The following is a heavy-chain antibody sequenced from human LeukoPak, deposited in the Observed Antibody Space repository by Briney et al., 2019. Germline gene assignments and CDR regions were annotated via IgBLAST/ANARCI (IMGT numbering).Heavy chain of an antibody. CDR1: GFTFSSYA. V-gene: IGHV3-23*01. Sequence: GGSLRLSCAASGFTFSSYAMSWVRQAPGKGLEWVSAISGSGGSTYYADSVKGRFTISRDNSKNTLYLQMNSLRVEDTATYYCASNFGSSGYYSGFDYWGQGILVTVSS. CDR2: ISGSGGST. J-gene: IGHJ4*02. D-gene: IGHD3-22*01. CDR3: ASNFGSSGYYSGFDY.